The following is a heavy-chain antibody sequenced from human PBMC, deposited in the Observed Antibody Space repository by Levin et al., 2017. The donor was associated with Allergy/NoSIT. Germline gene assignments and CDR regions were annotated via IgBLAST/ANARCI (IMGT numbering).Heavy chain of an antibody. CDR1: GFSLSGYA. CDR3: ARVLLRWELVSEGFDS. Sequence: LSLTCAASGFSLSGYAMHWVRQAPGKGLEWVAVISYDGSNKFYADSVKGRFTISRDKSKNTLYLQMNSLRPEDTAMYYCARVLLRWELVSEGFDSWGQGTMVTVSS. V-gene: IGHV3-30-3*01. CDR2: ISYDGSNK. J-gene: IGHJ3*02. D-gene: IGHD1-26*01.